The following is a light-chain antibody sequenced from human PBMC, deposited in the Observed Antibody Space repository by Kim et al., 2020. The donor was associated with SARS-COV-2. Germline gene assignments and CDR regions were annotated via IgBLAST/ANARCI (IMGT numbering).Light chain of an antibody. CDR1: QGVSSW. V-gene: IGKV1-5*03. CDR2: KAS. Sequence: SVGYSVTITCRASQGVSSWLAWYQQKPGKAPNLLIYKASSLESGVPSRFSGRGSGTEFTLTISSLQPDDFATYYCQQYNSDSPRTFGQGTKVDIK. J-gene: IGKJ1*01. CDR3: QQYNSDSPRT.